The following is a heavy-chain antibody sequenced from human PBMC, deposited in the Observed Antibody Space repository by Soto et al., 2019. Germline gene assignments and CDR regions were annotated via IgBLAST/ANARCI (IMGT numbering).Heavy chain of an antibody. CDR2: TYYRSRWYN. Sequence: SQTLSLTCAISGDSASSNSAAWNWIRQSPSRGLEWLGRTYYRSRWYNDYAVSVKSRITINPDTSKNQFSLQLNSVTPEDTAVHYCARVGTIAAAGNFDYWGQGTLVTVS. J-gene: IGHJ4*02. V-gene: IGHV6-1*01. CDR1: GDSASSNSAA. CDR3: ARVGTIAAAGNFDY. D-gene: IGHD6-13*01.